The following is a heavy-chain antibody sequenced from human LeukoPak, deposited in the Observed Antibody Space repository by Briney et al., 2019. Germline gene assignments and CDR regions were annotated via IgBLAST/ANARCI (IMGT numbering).Heavy chain of an antibody. CDR2: IYYSGST. V-gene: IGHV4-59*01. J-gene: IGHJ4*02. Sequence: SETLSLTCILSGDSINAYYLTWIRQPPGKGLEWIGYIYYSGSTNYNPSFKSRVTMSVDTSKNQFSLNLSSLTAADTAVYYCARVSTVLAMAGYYFDYWGQGILVTVSS. CDR3: ARVSTVLAMAGYYFDY. CDR1: GDSINAYY. D-gene: IGHD6-19*01.